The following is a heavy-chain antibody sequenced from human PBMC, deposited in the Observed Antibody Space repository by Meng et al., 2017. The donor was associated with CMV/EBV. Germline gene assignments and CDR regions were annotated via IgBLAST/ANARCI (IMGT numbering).Heavy chain of an antibody. CDR2: IVVGSGNT. V-gene: IGHV1-58*01. CDR3: AADGDFWSGYNWFDP. J-gene: IGHJ5*02. Sequence: SVKVSCKASGFTFTSSAVQWVRQARGQRLEWIGWIVVGSGNTNYAQKFQERVTITGDMSTSTAYMELSSLRSEDTAVYYCAADGDFWSGYNWFDPWGQGTLVTVSS. CDR1: GFTFTSSA. D-gene: IGHD3-3*01.